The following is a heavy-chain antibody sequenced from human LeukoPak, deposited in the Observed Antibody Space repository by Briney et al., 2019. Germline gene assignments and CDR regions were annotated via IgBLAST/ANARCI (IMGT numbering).Heavy chain of an antibody. D-gene: IGHD3-22*01. CDR2: ISGSGGST. Sequence: PGGSLRLSCAASGFNFSSYAMSWVRQAPGKGLEWVSAISGSGGSTYYADSVKGRFTISRDNSKNTLYLQMNSLRAEDTAVYYCAKDYDSSGYYYDYWGQGTLVTVSS. CDR3: AKDYDSSGYYYDY. J-gene: IGHJ4*02. V-gene: IGHV3-23*01. CDR1: GFNFSSYA.